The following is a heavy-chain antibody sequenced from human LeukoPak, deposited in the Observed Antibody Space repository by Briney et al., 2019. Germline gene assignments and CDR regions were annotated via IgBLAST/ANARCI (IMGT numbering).Heavy chain of an antibody. CDR1: GGSFSGYY. CDR2: INHSGST. Sequence: PSETLSLTCAVYGGSFSGYYWSWIRQPPGKGLEWIGEINHSGSTNYNPSLKSRVTISVDTSKNQFSLKLSSVTAADTAVYYCAGVIQRGDYYDSSGYSVPLVWGQGTLVTVSS. V-gene: IGHV4-34*01. J-gene: IGHJ4*02. D-gene: IGHD3-22*01. CDR3: AGVIQRGDYYDSSGYSVPLV.